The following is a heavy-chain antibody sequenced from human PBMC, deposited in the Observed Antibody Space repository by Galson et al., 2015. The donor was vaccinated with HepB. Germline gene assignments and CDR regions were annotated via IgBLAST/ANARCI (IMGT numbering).Heavy chain of an antibody. D-gene: IGHD2-8*01. Sequence: SLRLSCAASGFTFSSYGMHWVRQAPGKGLEWVAVISYDGSNKYYADSVKGRFTISRDNSKNTLYLQMNSLRAEDTAVYYCAKDRGDIVLMVYLYYFDYWGQGTLVTVSS. CDR2: ISYDGSNK. CDR3: AKDRGDIVLMVYLYYFDY. CDR1: GFTFSSYG. V-gene: IGHV3-30*18. J-gene: IGHJ4*02.